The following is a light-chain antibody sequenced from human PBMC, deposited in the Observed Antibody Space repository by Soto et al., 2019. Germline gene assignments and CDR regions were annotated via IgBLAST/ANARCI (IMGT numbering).Light chain of an antibody. Sequence: EIVLTQSPATLSSFPGDRVTLSCRASQAVNTRLAWYQHRPGQAPRLLIYLASNRAAGVPARFSGSGSGTYFTLTISDVEPEDFAVYSCHQRQSWPRTFGQGTTVDI. CDR1: QAVNTR. V-gene: IGKV3-11*01. CDR3: HQRQSWPRT. CDR2: LAS. J-gene: IGKJ1*01.